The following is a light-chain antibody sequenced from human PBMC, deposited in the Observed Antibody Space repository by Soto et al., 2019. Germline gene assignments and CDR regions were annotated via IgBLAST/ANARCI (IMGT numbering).Light chain of an antibody. CDR3: QQYATPPET. J-gene: IGKJ1*01. Sequence: EIVLTQSPGTLSLSPGERATLSCRASQSVTSTSLAWYQQKPGQAPRLLIYGASSRATDIPDRFSGSGSGTDFTLIISRLEPADFAVYYCQQYATPPETFGQGTKVEIK. CDR1: QSVTSTS. CDR2: GAS. V-gene: IGKV3-20*01.